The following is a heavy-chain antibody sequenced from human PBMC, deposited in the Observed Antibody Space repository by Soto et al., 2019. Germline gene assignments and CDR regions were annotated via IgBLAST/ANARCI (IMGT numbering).Heavy chain of an antibody. CDR3: ARGDGGLWGNWKCYYYGFDV. CDR2: IIPMYGTP. D-gene: IGHD1-1*01. J-gene: IGHJ6*02. CDR1: GGTFSRYA. V-gene: IGHV1-69*14. Sequence: QVQLVQSGADVKKPGSSVKVSCKASGGTFSRYAFSWVRQAPGQGPEWMGGIIPMYGTPNYAQRFQGRDTIFADRSTNAVFMERSSLRSEDTAVYYCARGDGGLWGNWKCYYYGFDVLGLGTLVTVSS.